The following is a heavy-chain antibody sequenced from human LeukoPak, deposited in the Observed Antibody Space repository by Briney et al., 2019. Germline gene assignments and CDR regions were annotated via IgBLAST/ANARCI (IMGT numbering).Heavy chain of an antibody. J-gene: IGHJ4*02. Sequence: GESLKISCKASGYSFTSYWIGWVRQLPGKGLEWMGIIDPSDSETRYTPSFQGQITISVDKSLTTADLQWNSLKASDTAMYYCARQTAMGRSGDYWGQGTLVTVSS. V-gene: IGHV5-51*01. CDR3: ARQTAMGRSGDY. CDR1: GYSFTSYW. D-gene: IGHD5-18*01. CDR2: IDPSDSET.